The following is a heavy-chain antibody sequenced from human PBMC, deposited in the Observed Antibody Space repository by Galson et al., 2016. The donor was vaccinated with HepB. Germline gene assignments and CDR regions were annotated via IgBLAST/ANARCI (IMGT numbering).Heavy chain of an antibody. Sequence: PALVKPTQTLTLTCTFSGFSLNTSGVGVGWIRQPPGKTLEWLGLIYWDDDKRYSPSLKSRLTITKDTSKNEVVLTMTNVDPVDTATYYCAHKFLEWSEGFDVWGQGTTVTVSS. J-gene: IGHJ3*01. V-gene: IGHV2-5*02. CDR2: IYWDDDK. CDR1: GFSLNTSGVG. CDR3: AHKFLEWSEGFDV. D-gene: IGHD3-3*01.